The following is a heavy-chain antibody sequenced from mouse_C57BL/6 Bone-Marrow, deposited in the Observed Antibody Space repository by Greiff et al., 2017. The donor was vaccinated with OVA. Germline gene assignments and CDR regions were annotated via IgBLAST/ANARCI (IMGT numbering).Heavy chain of an antibody. Sequence: EVKLMESGGGLVQSGRSLRLSCATSGFTFSDFYMEWVRQAPGKGLEWIAASRNKANDYTTEYSASVKGRFIVSRDTSQSILYLQMNALRAEDTAIYYCAREAKRTGTDDYAMDYWGQGTSVTVSS. CDR3: AREAKRTGTDDYAMDY. CDR1: GFTFSDFY. CDR2: SRNKANDYTT. V-gene: IGHV7-1*01. D-gene: IGHD4-1*01. J-gene: IGHJ4*01.